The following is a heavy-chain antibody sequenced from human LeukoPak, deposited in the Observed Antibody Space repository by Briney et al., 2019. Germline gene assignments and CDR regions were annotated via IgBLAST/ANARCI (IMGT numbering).Heavy chain of an antibody. Sequence: QTLSLTCAISGDSVSSNSATWNWIRQSPSRGLEWLGRTYYRSKWYNDYAVSVKSRITITPGTSKNQFSLKLSSVTAADTAVYYCARVLELPLYYYYYMDVWGKGTTVTVSS. CDR3: ARVLELPLYYYYYMDV. D-gene: IGHD1-7*01. CDR2: TYYRSKWYN. CDR1: GDSVSSNSAT. V-gene: IGHV6-1*01. J-gene: IGHJ6*03.